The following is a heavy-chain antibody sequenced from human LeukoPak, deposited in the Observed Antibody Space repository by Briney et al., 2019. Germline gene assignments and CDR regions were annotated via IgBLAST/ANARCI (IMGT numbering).Heavy chain of an antibody. CDR2: ISYDGSNK. D-gene: IGHD6-13*01. CDR3: APLGYSSSWLDY. CDR1: GFTFSSYA. J-gene: IGHJ4*02. Sequence: GGSLRLSCAASGFTFSSYAMHWVRQAPGKGLEWVAVISYDGSNKYYADSVKGRFTISRDNSKNTLYLQMNSLRAEDTAVYYCAPLGYSSSWLDYWGQGTLVTVST. V-gene: IGHV3-30-3*01.